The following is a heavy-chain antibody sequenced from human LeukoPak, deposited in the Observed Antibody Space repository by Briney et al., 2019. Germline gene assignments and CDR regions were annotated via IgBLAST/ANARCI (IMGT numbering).Heavy chain of an antibody. CDR1: GFTLSSYG. D-gene: IGHD2-15*01. V-gene: IGHV3-30*18. CDR3: AKVGYCSGGRCYRKGTFDN. J-gene: IGHJ4*02. Sequence: PGGPLRRSCAASGFTLSSYGMHWVRQAPGKELKCVAVISYDASNKYYADSVNCRFTISRDHSKNTQYLQMNTLGSAYKGVYYCAKVGYCSGGRCYRKGTFDNRGQGTLVTVSS. CDR2: ISYDASNK.